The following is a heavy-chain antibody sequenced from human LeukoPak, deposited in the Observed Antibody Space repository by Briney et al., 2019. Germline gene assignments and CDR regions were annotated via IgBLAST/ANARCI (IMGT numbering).Heavy chain of an antibody. Sequence: AGGSLRLSCAASGFTFSSYAMSWVRQAPGKGLEWVSAISGSGGSTYYADSVKGRFTISRDNSKNTLYLQMNSLRAEDTAVYYCAKDKRVGATTDGAFDIWGQGTMVTVSS. CDR2: ISGSGGST. CDR1: GFTFSSYA. CDR3: AKDKRVGATTDGAFDI. J-gene: IGHJ3*02. D-gene: IGHD1-26*01. V-gene: IGHV3-23*01.